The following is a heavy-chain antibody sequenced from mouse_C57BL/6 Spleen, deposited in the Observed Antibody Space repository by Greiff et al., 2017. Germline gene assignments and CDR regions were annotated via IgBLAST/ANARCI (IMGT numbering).Heavy chain of an antibody. Sequence: EVHLVESGGGLVKPGASLKLSCAASGFTFSSYSMSWVRQTPEKRLEWVETISAGGSYTYYPDNVKGRFTISRDTAKNTLYLQMSHLKSEDTAMYYCARDSSMDYWGQGTSVTVSS. CDR3: ARDSSMDY. CDR1: GFTFSSYS. D-gene: IGHD3-1*01. J-gene: IGHJ4*01. V-gene: IGHV5-4*01. CDR2: ISAGGSYT.